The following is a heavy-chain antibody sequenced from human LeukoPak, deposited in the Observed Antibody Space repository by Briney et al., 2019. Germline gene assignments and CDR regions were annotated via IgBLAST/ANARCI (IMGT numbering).Heavy chain of an antibody. Sequence: SVKVSCKASGGTFSSYAISWVRQAPGQGLEWMGGIIPIFGTANYAQKFQGRVTITADKSTSTAYMELSSLRSEDTAVYYCARDPFPSGYEGPSYNWFDPWGQGTLVTVSS. CDR1: GGTFSSYA. CDR3: ARDPFPSGYEGPSYNWFDP. CDR2: IIPIFGTA. J-gene: IGHJ5*02. V-gene: IGHV1-69*06. D-gene: IGHD5-12*01.